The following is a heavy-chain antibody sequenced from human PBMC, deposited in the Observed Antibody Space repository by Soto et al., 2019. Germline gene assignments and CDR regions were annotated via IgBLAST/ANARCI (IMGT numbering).Heavy chain of an antibody. CDR1: GYTFTSYG. V-gene: IGHV1-18*01. Sequence: ASVKVSCKASGYTFTSYGISWVRQAPGQGLEWMGWISAYNGNTNYAQELQGRVTMTTDTSTSTAYMELRSLRSDDTAVYYCARDRKKRYYYDSSGYSGFDYWGQGTLVTVSS. J-gene: IGHJ4*02. CDR3: ARDRKKRYYYDSSGYSGFDY. D-gene: IGHD3-22*01. CDR2: ISAYNGNT.